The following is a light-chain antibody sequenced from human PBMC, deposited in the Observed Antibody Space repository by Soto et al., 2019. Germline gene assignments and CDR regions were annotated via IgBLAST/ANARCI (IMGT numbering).Light chain of an antibody. CDR1: STAVGGLNY. CDR3: TSHASSGNLVV. J-gene: IGLJ2*01. CDR2: GVT. Sequence: QSALTQPASVSGSPGQSITISCTGTSTAVGGLNYVSWYQHHPGKAPKLMIYGVTNRPSGVSNRFSGSKSVNTASLTISGLQAEDEADYYCTSHASSGNLVVFGGGTKLTVL. V-gene: IGLV2-14*03.